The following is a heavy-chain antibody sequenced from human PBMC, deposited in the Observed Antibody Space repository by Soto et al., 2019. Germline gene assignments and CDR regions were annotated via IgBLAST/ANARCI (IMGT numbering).Heavy chain of an antibody. CDR1: GGPISSGGYY. Sequence: SETLSLTCTVSGGPISSGGYYWSWIRQHPGKGLEWIGYIYYSGSTYYNPSLKSRVTISVDTSKNQFSLKLSSVTAADTAVYYCARDIEDSSSGNYYYYYMDVWGKGTSVTVSS. D-gene: IGHD6-6*01. V-gene: IGHV4-31*03. CDR2: IYYSGST. CDR3: ARDIEDSSSGNYYYYYMDV. J-gene: IGHJ6*03.